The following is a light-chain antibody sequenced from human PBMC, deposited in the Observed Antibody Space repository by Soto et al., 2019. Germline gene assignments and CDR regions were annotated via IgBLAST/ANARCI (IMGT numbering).Light chain of an antibody. CDR2: SAS. CDR3: QQTYSTPWT. Sequence: DIQMTQSPSSLSASVGDRVTITCRASQRVRSYLNWYQQKPGKAPNLLIYSASTLQSGVPSRFSGSESGTDFTLTISSLQPEDFATYYCQQTYSTPWTFGQGTKVDIK. V-gene: IGKV1-39*01. J-gene: IGKJ1*01. CDR1: QRVRSY.